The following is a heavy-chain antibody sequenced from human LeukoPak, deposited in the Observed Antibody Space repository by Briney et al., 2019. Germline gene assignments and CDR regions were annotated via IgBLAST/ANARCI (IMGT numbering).Heavy chain of an antibody. J-gene: IGHJ4*02. CDR2: IYYSGST. Sequence: SETLSLTCTVSGGSISSYYWSWIRQPPGKGLEWIGYIYYSGSTNYNPSLKSRVTISVDTSKNQFSLKLSSVTAADTAVYYCGSAPGTGTTGDYWGQGTLVTVSS. CDR3: GSAPGTGTTGDY. D-gene: IGHD1-1*01. CDR1: GGSISSYY. V-gene: IGHV4-59*01.